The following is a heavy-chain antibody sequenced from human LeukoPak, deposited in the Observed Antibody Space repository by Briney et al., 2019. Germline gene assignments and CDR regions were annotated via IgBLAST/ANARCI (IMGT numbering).Heavy chain of an antibody. Sequence: PSETLSLTCAVSGGSISSGGYSWSWIRQPPGKGLEWIGYIYHSGSTYYNPSLKSRVTISVDRSKNQFSLKLSSVTAADTAVYYCARGPDWFDPWGQGTLVTVPP. CDR1: GGSISSGGYS. CDR3: ARGPDWFDP. CDR2: IYHSGST. V-gene: IGHV4-30-2*01. J-gene: IGHJ5*02.